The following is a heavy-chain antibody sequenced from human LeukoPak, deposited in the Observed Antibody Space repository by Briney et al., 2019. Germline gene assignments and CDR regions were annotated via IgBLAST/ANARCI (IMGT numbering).Heavy chain of an antibody. V-gene: IGHV3-23*01. CDR1: GFSFSNYG. CDR3: AKEGSADYGDYGYYFDY. Sequence: GGSLRLSCAASGFSFSNYGMNWVRQAPGKGLEWVSGIIGSGGTTYTADSVKGRFTISRDNSKNTLYLQMNSLRAEDTAVYYCAKEGSADYGDYGYYFDYWGQGTLVTVSS. D-gene: IGHD4-17*01. CDR2: IIGSGGTT. J-gene: IGHJ4*02.